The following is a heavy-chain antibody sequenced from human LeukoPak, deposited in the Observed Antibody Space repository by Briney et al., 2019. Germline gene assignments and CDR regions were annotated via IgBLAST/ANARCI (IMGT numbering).Heavy chain of an antibody. V-gene: IGHV3-7*01. J-gene: IGHJ4*02. CDR3: AREDHSKYEY. Sequence: SGGSLRLSCVASGFTFSSYWMSWVRQAPGKGPEWVASIKQDGSEKFYVGSVKGRFTISKDNAKNSLYLQMNSLRAEDTAVYYCAREDHSKYEYWGQGTLVTVFS. D-gene: IGHD4-11*01. CDR1: GFTFSSYW. CDR2: IKQDGSEK.